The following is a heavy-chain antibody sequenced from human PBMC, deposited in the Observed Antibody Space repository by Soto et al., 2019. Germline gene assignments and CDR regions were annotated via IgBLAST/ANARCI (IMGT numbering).Heavy chain of an antibody. D-gene: IGHD5-12*01. CDR2: IGSSGITR. Sequence: EVQLVESGGGLVQPGGSLRLSCAASGFTFSSFTMNWVRQAPGKGLEWVSYIGSSGITRYHADSVKGRFTVSRDNARNSLYLQMNRLRDEDTALYYWARSGSSGYDRYRLGSNDAFDVWGQGTMVTVSP. J-gene: IGHJ3*01. V-gene: IGHV3-48*02. CDR1: GFTFSSFT. CDR3: ARSGSSGYDRYRLGSNDAFDV.